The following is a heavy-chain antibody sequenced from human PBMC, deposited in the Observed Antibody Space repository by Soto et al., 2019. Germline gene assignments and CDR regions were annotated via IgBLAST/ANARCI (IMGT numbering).Heavy chain of an antibody. V-gene: IGHV3-23*01. D-gene: IGHD2-15*01. J-gene: IGHJ4*02. CDR3: AKRRGAGGHFDY. Sequence: LRLSCAASGFTFSSYAMGWVRQGPGKGLEWVAVVSIGGSTHYADSVRGRFTISRDNSKNTLSLQMNSLTAEDTAVYFCAKRRGAGGHFDYWGQGALVTVS. CDR1: GFTFSSYA. CDR2: VSIGGST.